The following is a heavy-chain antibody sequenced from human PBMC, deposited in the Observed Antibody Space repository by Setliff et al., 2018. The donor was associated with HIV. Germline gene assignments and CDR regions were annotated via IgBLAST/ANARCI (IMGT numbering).Heavy chain of an antibody. J-gene: IGHJ4*02. D-gene: IGHD2-2*01. CDR1: GYSFSDYY. CDR3: AGDTSSSY. V-gene: IGHV1-2*02. CDR2: ISPKYGGS. Sequence: ASVKVSCKASGYSFSDYYIDWVRQAPGHGFQWMGWISPKYGGSNYAQNFQGRVTMTRDTSISTAYMELSSLGSDDTAVYFCAGDTSSSYWGQGTPVTVSS.